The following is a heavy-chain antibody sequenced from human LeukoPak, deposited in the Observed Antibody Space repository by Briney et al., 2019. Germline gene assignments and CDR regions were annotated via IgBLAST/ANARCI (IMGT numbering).Heavy chain of an antibody. V-gene: IGHV1-69*06. CDR1: GGTFSSYA. D-gene: IGHD3-3*01. CDR3: ARDPRSGYPN. J-gene: IGHJ4*02. CDR2: IIPIFGTA. Sequence: SVKVSCKASGGTFSSYAISWVRQAPGQGLEWMGGIIPIFGTANYAQKFQGRVTSTADKSTSTAYMELSSLRSEDTAVYYCARDPRSGYPNWGQGTLVTVSS.